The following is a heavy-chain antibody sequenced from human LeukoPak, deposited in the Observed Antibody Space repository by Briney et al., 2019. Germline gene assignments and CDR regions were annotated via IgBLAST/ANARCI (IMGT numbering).Heavy chain of an antibody. CDR1: GFTFSSYR. J-gene: IGHJ4*02. D-gene: IGHD5-12*01. V-gene: IGHV3-21*01. CDR3: ARDRNGVALFDY. CDR2: ISSSSSYI. Sequence: GGSLRLSCAASGFTFSSYRMTWVRQAPGKGLEWVSSISSSSSYIYYADSVKGRFTISRDNAKNSLYLQMNSLRAEDTAVYYCARDRNGVALFDYWGQGTLVTVSS.